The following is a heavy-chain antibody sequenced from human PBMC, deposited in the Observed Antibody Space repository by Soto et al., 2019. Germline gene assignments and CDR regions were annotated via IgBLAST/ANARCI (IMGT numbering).Heavy chain of an antibody. CDR2: INPNSGGT. Sequence: ASVEISCKASGYTFTGYYMHWVRQAPGQGLEWMGWINPNSGGTNYAQKFQGWVTMTRDTSISTAYMELSRLRSDDTAVYYCARWSCDSSGHDSCDIWGQGTMFTVSS. J-gene: IGHJ3*02. V-gene: IGHV1-2*04. CDR3: ARWSCDSSGHDSCDI. CDR1: GYTFTGYY. D-gene: IGHD3-22*01.